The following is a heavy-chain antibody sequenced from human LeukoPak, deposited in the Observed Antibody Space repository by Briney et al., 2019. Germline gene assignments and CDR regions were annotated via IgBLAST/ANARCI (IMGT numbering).Heavy chain of an antibody. J-gene: IGHJ6*02. CDR3: ATGGPYGSVLRPSSV. V-gene: IGHV1-8*01. CDR2: MNPNSGNT. Sequence: ASVKVSCKASGYTFTSYDINWVRQATGQGLEWMGWMNPNSGNTGSAQRFQGRVTMTRNTSISTAYMELSSLRSEDTAVYYCATGGPYGSVLRPSSVWGQGTTVTVSS. D-gene: IGHD3-10*01. CDR1: GYTFTSYD.